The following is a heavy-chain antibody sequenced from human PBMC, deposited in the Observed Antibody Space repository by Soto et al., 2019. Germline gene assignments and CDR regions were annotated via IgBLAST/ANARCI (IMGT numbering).Heavy chain of an antibody. CDR2: IHYSGST. CDR1: GGSISGSY. V-gene: IGHV4-59*01. Sequence: SETLSLTCTVSGGSISGSYWSWIRQTPGKVLEWVGYIHYSGSTNYNPSLKSRVTMSVDSAKNQFSLKLTSVTVADTAVYYCASYRGALYFESWGPGILVTVSS. D-gene: IGHD3-16*01. J-gene: IGHJ4*02. CDR3: ASYRGALYFES.